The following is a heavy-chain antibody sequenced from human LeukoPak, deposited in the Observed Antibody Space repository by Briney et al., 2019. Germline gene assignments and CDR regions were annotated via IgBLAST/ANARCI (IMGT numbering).Heavy chain of an antibody. CDR3: VRDLGGDSYGYVHYGMDV. Sequence: GGSLRLSCAASGFTFSDYYMNWIRQAPGKGLEWVSYISSCCSYTNYADSVKGRFTISRDNASNSLYLQMNSLRAEDTAVYYCVRDLGGDSYGYVHYGMDVWGKGTTVTVSS. CDR1: GFTFSDYY. D-gene: IGHD5-18*01. V-gene: IGHV3-11*06. J-gene: IGHJ6*04. CDR2: ISSCCSYT.